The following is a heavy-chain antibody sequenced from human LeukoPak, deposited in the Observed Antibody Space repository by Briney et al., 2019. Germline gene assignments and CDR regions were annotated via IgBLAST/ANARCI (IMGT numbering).Heavy chain of an antibody. CDR1: GFTFRSYW. CDR3: ARDVTGYVDY. CDR2: MKQDGSEK. D-gene: IGHD1-1*01. V-gene: IGHV3-7*01. Sequence: GGSLRLSCAASGFTFRSYWMSWVRQAPRKGLEWVASMKQDGSEKYYVDSVKGRFTISRGNAKSSLYLQMNSLRAEDTAVYYCARDVTGYVDYWGQGTLVTVSS. J-gene: IGHJ4*02.